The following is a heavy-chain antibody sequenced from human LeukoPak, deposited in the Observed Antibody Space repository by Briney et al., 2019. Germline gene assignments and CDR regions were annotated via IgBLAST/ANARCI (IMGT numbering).Heavy chain of an antibody. CDR3: RRGDGYNYFES. D-gene: IGHD5-24*01. V-gene: IGHV4-61*02. CDR2: MYSSGST. CDR1: GRSISYGGYS. J-gene: IGHJ4*02. Sequence: PSETLSLTCSVSGRSISYGGYSWSWIRQPAGKGLEWIGRMYSSGSTNYNPSLNGRVSMSADTSKNQLSLRLRSLTAADTAVYYLRRGDGYNYFESWGQGTLSPSP.